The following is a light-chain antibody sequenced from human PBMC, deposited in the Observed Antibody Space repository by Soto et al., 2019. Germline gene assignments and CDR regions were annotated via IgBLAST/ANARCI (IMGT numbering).Light chain of an antibody. Sequence: EIVLAQSPATLSLSPGERATLSCRTTQSVSGFLAWYQQKPGQAPRRLIYDASNRAAGIPARFSGSGSGTDFTLTISSLEPEDFAVYDCQQRSNWLFGPRTKVDIK. CDR3: QQRSNWL. V-gene: IGKV3-11*01. J-gene: IGKJ3*01. CDR1: QSVSGF. CDR2: DAS.